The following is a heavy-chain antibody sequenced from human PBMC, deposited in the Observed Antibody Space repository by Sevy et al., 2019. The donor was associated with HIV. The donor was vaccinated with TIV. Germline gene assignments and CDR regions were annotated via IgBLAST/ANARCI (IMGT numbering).Heavy chain of an antibody. CDR2: FNPNNGDS. CDR3: TRDDIYSHPWEFDW. J-gene: IGHJ4*01. CDR1: GFTFSDYY. D-gene: IGHD5-18*01. Sequence: ASVKVSCKASGFTFSDYYMHWVRQAPGQGLEWMGWFNPNNGDSRSAHQFQGRVTLTGDMSISTAYMELTSLRSDDTAIYFCTRDDIYSHPWEFDWWGHGALVTVSS. V-gene: IGHV1-2*02.